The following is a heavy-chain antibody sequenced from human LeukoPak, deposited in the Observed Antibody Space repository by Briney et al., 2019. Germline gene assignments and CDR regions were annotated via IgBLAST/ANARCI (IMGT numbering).Heavy chain of an antibody. J-gene: IGHJ6*03. CDR3: ARGKRYYYDCSGYHNYYYYYMHV. CDR1: GDSVSSNSAA. V-gene: IGHV6-1*01. Sequence: SQTLSLTCAISGDSVSSNSAAWNWIRQSPSRGLEWLGSAYFRSTWYTQYAVSVKSRITIHPDTSKNQFSLQLNSVTPEDTAVYYRARGKRYYYDCSGYHNYYYYYMHVWGKGTAVTVS. D-gene: IGHD3-22*01. CDR2: AYFRSTWYT.